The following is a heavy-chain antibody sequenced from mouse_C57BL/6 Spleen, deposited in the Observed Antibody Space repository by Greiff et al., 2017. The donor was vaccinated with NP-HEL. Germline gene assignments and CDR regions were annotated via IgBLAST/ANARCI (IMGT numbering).Heavy chain of an antibody. CDR1: GYAFTNYL. CDR2: INPGSGGT. D-gene: IGHD2-3*01. J-gene: IGHJ4*01. V-gene: IGHV1-54*01. Sequence: QVQLQQSGAELVRPGTSVKVSCKASGYAFTNYLIEWVKQRPGQGLEWIGVINPGSGGTNYNEKFKGKATLTADKSSSTAYMQLSSLTSEDSAVYVCARSRDDPPCAGDYWGQGTSVTVSS. CDR3: ARSRDDPPCAGDY.